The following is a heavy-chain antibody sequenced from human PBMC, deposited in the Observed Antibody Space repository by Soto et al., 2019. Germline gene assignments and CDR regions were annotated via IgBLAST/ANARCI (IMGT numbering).Heavy chain of an antibody. V-gene: IGHV4-4*02. CDR2: VYHTGST. Sequence: QVQLQESGPGLVKPSGTLSLTCAVSSDSISSSNWWSWVRQPPGKGLEWIGEVYHTGSTNYNPSLKSRVTISVDKSKTQFSLKLGSVTAADPAVYYWASRLGLGRFDPGGQGTLVTVSS. D-gene: IGHD3-16*01. CDR1: SDSISSSNW. CDR3: ASRLGLGRFDP. J-gene: IGHJ5*02.